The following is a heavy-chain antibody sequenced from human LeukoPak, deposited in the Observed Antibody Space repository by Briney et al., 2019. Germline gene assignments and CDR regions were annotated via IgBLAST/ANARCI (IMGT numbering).Heavy chain of an antibody. CDR1: GFTFSSYG. CDR2: IWYDGSNK. V-gene: IGHV3-33*06. CDR3: AKEYNWNSPIDY. Sequence: GRSLRLSCAASGFTFSSYGMHWVRQAPGKGLEWVAVIWYDGSNKYYADSVKGRFTISRDNSKNTLYLQMNSLRAEDTAVYYCAKEYNWNSPIDYWGQGTLVTVSS. D-gene: IGHD1-7*01. J-gene: IGHJ4*02.